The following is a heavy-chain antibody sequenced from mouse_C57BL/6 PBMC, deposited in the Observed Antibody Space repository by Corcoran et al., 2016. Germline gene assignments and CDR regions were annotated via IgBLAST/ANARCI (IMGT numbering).Heavy chain of an antibody. D-gene: IGHD2-4*01. J-gene: IGHJ1*03. CDR3: ARYYDYCYFDV. CDR1: GYTFTDYY. CDR2: IYPGSGNT. Sequence: QVQLKQSGAELVRPGASVKLFCKASGYTFTDYYINWVKQRPGQGLEWIARIYPGSGNTYYNEKFKGKATLTTEKSSSTAYMQLSSLTSEDSAVYFCARYYDYCYFDVWGTGTTVTVSS. V-gene: IGHV1-76*01.